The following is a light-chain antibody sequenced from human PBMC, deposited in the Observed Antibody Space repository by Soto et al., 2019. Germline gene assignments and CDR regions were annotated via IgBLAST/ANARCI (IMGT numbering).Light chain of an antibody. CDR3: QQYIDWPET. CDR1: QSVSSN. Sequence: EIVMTQSPATVSVSPGERATLSCRASQSVSSNLAWYQQKPGQAPRLLIYGASNRATDIPARFSGSGSGTVFSLTIISLQSEDSAVYYCQQYIDWPETFGQGTKVDIK. J-gene: IGKJ2*01. CDR2: GAS. V-gene: IGKV3-15*01.